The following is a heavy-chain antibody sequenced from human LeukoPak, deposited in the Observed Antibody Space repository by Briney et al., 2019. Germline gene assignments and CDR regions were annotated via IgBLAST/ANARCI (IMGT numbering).Heavy chain of an antibody. CDR3: ARDLGLGRGWYGGDY. V-gene: IGHV3-30-3*01. J-gene: IGHJ4*02. D-gene: IGHD6-19*01. Sequence: GGSLRLSCAASGFTFSTYAMHWVRQAPGKGLEWVAIISNDGTNKYYADSVKGRFTLSRDNPKYTVYLQMNGLRAEDTALYYCARDLGLGRGWYGGDYWGQGTLVTVSS. CDR2: ISNDGTNK. CDR1: GFTFSTYA.